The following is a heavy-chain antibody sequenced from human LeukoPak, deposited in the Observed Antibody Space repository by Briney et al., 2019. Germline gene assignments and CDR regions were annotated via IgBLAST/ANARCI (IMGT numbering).Heavy chain of an antibody. D-gene: IGHD6-6*01. CDR1: GFTFSSYG. CDR3: ARGLGPIAMFDS. Sequence: GGSLRLSCAASGFTFSSYGMSWVRQAPGKGLEWVSYISSSSSTIYYADSVKGRFTISRDNAKNSLYLQMNSLRAEDTAVYYCARGLGPIAMFDSWGQGILVTVPS. J-gene: IGHJ5*01. CDR2: ISSSSSTI. V-gene: IGHV3-48*01.